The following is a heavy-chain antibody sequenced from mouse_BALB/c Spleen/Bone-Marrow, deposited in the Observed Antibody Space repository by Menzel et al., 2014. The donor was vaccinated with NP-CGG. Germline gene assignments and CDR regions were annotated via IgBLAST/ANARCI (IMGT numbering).Heavy chain of an antibody. V-gene: IGHV1S56*01. CDR1: GYTFTSYY. J-gene: IGHJ3*01. Sequence: QVQLQHSGPELVKPGASVRISCKASGYTFTSYYIHWVKQRPGQGLEWIGWIYPGNVNTKYNEKFKGKATLTADKSSSTAYMQLSSLTSEDSAVYFCAGSPGSSPAWFAYWGQGTLVTVSA. CDR3: AGSPGSSPAWFAY. D-gene: IGHD1-1*01. CDR2: IYPGNVNT.